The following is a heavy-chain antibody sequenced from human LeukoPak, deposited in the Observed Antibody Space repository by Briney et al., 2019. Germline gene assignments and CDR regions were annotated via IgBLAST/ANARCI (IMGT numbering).Heavy chain of an antibody. CDR3: TGNGYYSLEY. Sequence: SETLSLTCTVSGGSVSDYYWSWIRQTPGKGLEWIGYIYYTGSTSYNPSLRSRVTMSADTSKNQFSLKLSSVTAADTAVYYCTGNGYYSLEYWGQGTLVTVSS. CDR1: GGSVSDYY. J-gene: IGHJ4*02. D-gene: IGHD3-3*01. CDR2: IYYTGST. V-gene: IGHV4-59*02.